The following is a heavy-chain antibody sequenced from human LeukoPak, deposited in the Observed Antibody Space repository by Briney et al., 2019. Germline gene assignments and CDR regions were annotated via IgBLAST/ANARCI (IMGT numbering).Heavy chain of an antibody. Sequence: PGGSLRLSCAASGFTFDDYGMSWVRQAPGKGLEWVSGINWNGGSTGYADSVKGRFTISRDNAKNSLYLQMNSLRAEDTAVYYCARSYCSSTSCYVDEYYFDYWGQGTLVTVSS. V-gene: IGHV3-20*04. D-gene: IGHD2-2*01. CDR2: INWNGGST. J-gene: IGHJ4*02. CDR1: GFTFDDYG. CDR3: ARSYCSSTSCYVDEYYFDY.